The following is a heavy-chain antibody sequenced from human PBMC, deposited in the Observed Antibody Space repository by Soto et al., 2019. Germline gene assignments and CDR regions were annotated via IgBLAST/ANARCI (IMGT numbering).Heavy chain of an antibody. D-gene: IGHD1-1*01. J-gene: IGHJ4*02. V-gene: IGHV1-18*03. CDR3: ARGRYGDY. Sequence: HVHLVQSGAEVKKPGASVKVSCKASDYTFTSYGITWVRQAPGQGLEWMGWISAHNGNTDYAQKLQGRVIVTRDTSTSTAYMELRSLRSDDMAVYYCARGRYGDYWGQGALVTVSS. CDR1: DYTFTSYG. CDR2: ISAHNGNT.